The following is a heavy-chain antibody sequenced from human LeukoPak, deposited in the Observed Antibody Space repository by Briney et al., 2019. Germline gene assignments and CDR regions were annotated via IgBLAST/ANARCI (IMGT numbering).Heavy chain of an antibody. V-gene: IGHV3-23*01. CDR3: ARDAAGSGSPPYYYYYMDV. J-gene: IGHJ6*03. CDR2: ISASGVMT. D-gene: IGHD3-10*01. Sequence: GGSLRLSCAASGFTFTNYAMTWVRQAPGKGLEWVSSISASGVMTYYADSVKGRFTVSRDNSKNSLYLQMSSLTAADTAVYYCARDAAGSGSPPYYYYYMDVWGKGTTVTISS. CDR1: GFTFTNYA.